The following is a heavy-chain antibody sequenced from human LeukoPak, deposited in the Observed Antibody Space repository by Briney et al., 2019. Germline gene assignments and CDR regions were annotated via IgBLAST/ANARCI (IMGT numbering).Heavy chain of an antibody. CDR2: IYYSGST. Sequence: PSETLSLTCSVSGGSISSLYWSWIRQPPGKGLEWIGYIYYSGSTNYNPSLKSRVTISVDTSKNQFSLKLSSVTAADTAVYYCARSGYYYDSLDYWGQGALVTVSS. CDR1: GGSISSLY. J-gene: IGHJ4*02. CDR3: ARSGYYYDSLDY. V-gene: IGHV4-59*08. D-gene: IGHD3-22*01.